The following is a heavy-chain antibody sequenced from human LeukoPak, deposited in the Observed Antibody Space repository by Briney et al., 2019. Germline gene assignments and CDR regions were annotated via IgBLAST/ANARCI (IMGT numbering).Heavy chain of an antibody. CDR2: ISHNSNYI. CDR1: GFTFNTYS. Sequence: GGSLRLSCAASGFTFNTYSLDWVRQAPGKGLEWVSSISHNSNYIYYADSVKGRFTVSRDNAKNSLFLQMNSLRAEDTAVYYCARCSSTGCASSPLAGYLYWGQGTLVTVSS. V-gene: IGHV3-21*01. D-gene: IGHD2-2*01. CDR3: ARCSSTGCASSPLAGYLY. J-gene: IGHJ4*02.